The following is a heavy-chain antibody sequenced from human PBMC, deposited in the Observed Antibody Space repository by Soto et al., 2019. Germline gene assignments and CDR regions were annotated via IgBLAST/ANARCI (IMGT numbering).Heavy chain of an antibody. J-gene: IGHJ3*02. CDR1: GFTFSSYA. CDR2: ISGSGGST. Sequence: PGGSLRVSCAVSGFTFSSYAMSWVRQAPWKGLEWVSAISGSGGSTYYADSVKGRFTISRDNSKNTLYLQMNSLRAEDTAVYYCAKDSSSSPRDAFDIWGQGTMVTVS. D-gene: IGHD6-6*01. CDR3: AKDSSSSPRDAFDI. V-gene: IGHV3-23*01.